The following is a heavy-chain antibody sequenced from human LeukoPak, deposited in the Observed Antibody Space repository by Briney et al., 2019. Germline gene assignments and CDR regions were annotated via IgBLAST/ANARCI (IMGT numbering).Heavy chain of an antibody. D-gene: IGHD5-24*01. Sequence: GGSLRLSCAASGFTFSSYSMNWVRQAPGKGLEWVSSISSSSSYIYYVDSVKGRFTISRDNAKNSLYLQMNSLRAEDTAVYYCARGDWGLATILTLFDYWGQGTLVTVPS. CDR1: GFTFSSYS. V-gene: IGHV3-21*01. J-gene: IGHJ4*02. CDR2: ISSSSSYI. CDR3: ARGDWGLATILTLFDY.